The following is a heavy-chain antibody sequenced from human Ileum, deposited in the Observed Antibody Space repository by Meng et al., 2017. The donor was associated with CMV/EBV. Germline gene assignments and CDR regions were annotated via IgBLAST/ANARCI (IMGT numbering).Heavy chain of an antibody. V-gene: IGHV1-18*01. Sequence: QVQMVQSESEGKKPGASVKVSCKTSGDPFTNSGITWVRQAPGQGLEWMGWINTYNDNSNSAQKFQDRFTMTKDTSTRTAHMELRSLTSDDTAVYYCARVQLSGVFDYWGQGTLVTVSS. CDR3: ARVQLSGVFDY. D-gene: IGHD1-26*01. CDR2: INTYNDNS. CDR1: GDPFTNSG. J-gene: IGHJ4*02.